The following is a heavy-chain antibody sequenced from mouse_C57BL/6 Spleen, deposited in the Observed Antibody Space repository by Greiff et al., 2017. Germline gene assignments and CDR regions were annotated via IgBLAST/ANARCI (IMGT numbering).Heavy chain of an antibody. CDR2: IYPGDGDT. V-gene: IGHV1-82*01. CDR3: ARWGLLYAMDY. Sequence: QVQLQQSGPELVKPGASVKISCKASGYAFSSSWMNWVKQRPGKGLEWIGRIYPGDGDTNYNGKFKGKATLTADKSSSTAYMQLSSLTSEDSAVYFCARWGLLYAMDYWGQGTSVTVSS. J-gene: IGHJ4*01. CDR1: GYAFSSSW. D-gene: IGHD3-3*01.